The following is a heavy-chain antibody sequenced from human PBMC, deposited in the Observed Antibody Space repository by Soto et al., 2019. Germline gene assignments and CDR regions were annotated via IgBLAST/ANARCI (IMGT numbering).Heavy chain of an antibody. J-gene: IGHJ4*02. V-gene: IGHV4-30-2*01. D-gene: IGHD3-10*01. CDR2: VFRSGST. CDR1: GGSISSGDYS. CDR3: ARGSYGAGSDY. Sequence: PSETLSLTCAVSGGSISSGDYSWSWIRQPPGKGLELIGYVFRSGSTYYSPSLKSRVTISIDGSKNQFSLKLTSVTAADTAVYYCARGSYGAGSDYWGQGILVTVSS.